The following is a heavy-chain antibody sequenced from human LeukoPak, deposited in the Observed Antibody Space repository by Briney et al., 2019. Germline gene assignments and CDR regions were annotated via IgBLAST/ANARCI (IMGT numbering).Heavy chain of an antibody. V-gene: IGHV3-30*18. CDR3: AKELTSSSGYLHYFDY. D-gene: IGHD6-25*01. CDR2: ISYDGSNK. J-gene: IGHJ4*02. CDR1: GFTFSSYG. Sequence: QSGRSLRLSCAASGFTFSSYGMHWVRQAPGEGLEWVAVISYDGSNKYYADSVKGRFTISRDNSKNTLYLQMNSLRAEDTAVYYCAKELTSSSGYLHYFDYWGQGTLVTVSS.